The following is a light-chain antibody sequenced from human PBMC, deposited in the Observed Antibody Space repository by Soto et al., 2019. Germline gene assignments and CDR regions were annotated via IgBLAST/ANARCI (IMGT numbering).Light chain of an antibody. J-gene: IGKJ4*01. Sequence: IQLTQSPSSLSASVGASVTITCRASKAIGSSFAWYQQTPGKVHEVLIYVASTLKNGDPSRFSGSGSGTDFVLTISSLQPEDIANYYCQKLNSYPRTFGGGTKVEIK. CDR1: KAIGSS. CDR2: VAS. V-gene: IGKV1-9*01. CDR3: QKLNSYPRT.